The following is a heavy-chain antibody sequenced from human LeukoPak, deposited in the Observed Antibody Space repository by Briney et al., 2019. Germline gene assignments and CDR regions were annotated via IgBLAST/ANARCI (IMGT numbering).Heavy chain of an antibody. J-gene: IGHJ6*03. CDR3: ARDPYSGSYGNYYYYFMDV. Sequence: PGGSLRLSFAASGFTFSSYSMNWVRQAPGKGLEWVSSITSGSSYIYYADSVKGRFTISRDNAKNSLYLQMNSLRAEDTAVYYCARDPYSGSYGNYYYYFMDVWGKGTTVTISS. CDR2: ITSGSSYI. D-gene: IGHD1-26*01. CDR1: GFTFSSYS. V-gene: IGHV3-21*01.